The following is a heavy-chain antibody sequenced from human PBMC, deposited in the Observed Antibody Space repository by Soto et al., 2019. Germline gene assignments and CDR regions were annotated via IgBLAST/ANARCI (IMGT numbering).Heavy chain of an antibody. V-gene: IGHV3-33*01. CDR3: ARDGDVNSHYSQFHY. Sequence: GGSLRLSCATSGFTFRSHGMHWVRQAPGKGLEWVAVIWHDGSKKYYADSVKGRFTISRDSSKNTVYLQMDSLRAEDTAVYYCARDGDVNSHYSQFHYWGQGTLVTVSS. CDR1: GFTFRSHG. CDR2: IWHDGSKK. J-gene: IGHJ4*02. D-gene: IGHD2-8*02.